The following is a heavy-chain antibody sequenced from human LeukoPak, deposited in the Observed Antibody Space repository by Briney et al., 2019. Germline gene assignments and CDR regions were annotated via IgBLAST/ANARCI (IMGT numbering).Heavy chain of an antibody. CDR2: ISGRGDRT. CDR1: GFTFSSYA. D-gene: IGHD1-26*01. CDR3: ARDLGTYYAFDI. V-gene: IGHV3-23*01. J-gene: IGHJ3*02. Sequence: GGSLRLSCAASGFTFSSYAMTWVRQAPGKGLEWVSVISGRGDRTYYADSVQGRFTLSRDNSKNTLYLQMNSLRAEDTAVYFCARDLGTYYAFDIWGQGTMVTVSS.